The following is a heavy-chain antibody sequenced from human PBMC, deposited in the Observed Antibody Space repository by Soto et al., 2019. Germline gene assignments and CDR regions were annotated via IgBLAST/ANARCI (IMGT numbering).Heavy chain of an antibody. V-gene: IGHV4-4*07. CDR1: GASISTYY. Sequence: PSETLSLTCTVSGASISTYYWSWIRQPAGKGLEWIGRIKTTGSTNYNPSLKSRVTMSVDTSKNQFSLNLSSVTAADTAVYYCARGPYFEGTANNWFDPWGQGTQVTVSS. J-gene: IGHJ5*02. CDR2: IKTTGST. D-gene: IGHD2-8*02. CDR3: ARGPYFEGTANNWFDP.